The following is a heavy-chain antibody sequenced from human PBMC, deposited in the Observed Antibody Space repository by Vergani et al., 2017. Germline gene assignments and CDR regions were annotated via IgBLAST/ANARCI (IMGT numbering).Heavy chain of an antibody. J-gene: IGHJ6*02. CDR1: GFTFSSYG. Sequence: QVQLVESGGGVVQPGRSLRLSCAASGFTFSSYGMHWVRQAPGKGLEWVAVIWYDGSNKYYADSVKGRFTISRDNSKNTLYLQMNSLRAEDTAVYYCARDFATPTVTTLYYYYGMDVWGQGTTVTVSS. CDR3: ARDFATPTVTTLYYYYGMDV. D-gene: IGHD4-17*01. V-gene: IGHV3-33*01. CDR2: IWYDGSNK.